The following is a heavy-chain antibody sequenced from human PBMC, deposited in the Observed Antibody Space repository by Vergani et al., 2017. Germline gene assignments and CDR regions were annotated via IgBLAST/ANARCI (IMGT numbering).Heavy chain of an antibody. CDR3: ARSIGYXAGATCRAYYFDH. J-gene: IGHJ5*02. Sequence: VQLVQSGAEVRKPGASVTVSCTASGYIFKNYYIHFLRQAPGQAFEWMGILNPTTGHTTSAQKFMGRVDMTRDPSTDTSTRTVQMTLSSLRSEDTAVYYCARSIGYXAGATCRAYYFDHWGQGTRVTVSS. CDR1: GYIFKNYY. D-gene: IGHD2-21*01. V-gene: IGHV1-46*02. CDR2: LNPTTGHT.